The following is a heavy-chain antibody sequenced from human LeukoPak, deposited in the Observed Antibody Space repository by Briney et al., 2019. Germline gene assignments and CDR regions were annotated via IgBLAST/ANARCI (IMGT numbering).Heavy chain of an antibody. D-gene: IGHD2-21*02. J-gene: IGHJ4*02. V-gene: IGHV3-53*01. Sequence: PGGSLRLSCAASGFTVSSNYMSWVRQAPGKGLEWVSVIYSGGGTYYADSVKGRFTISRDNSKNTLYLQMNSLRAEDTAVYYCATAYCGGDCYPPQWGQGTLVTVSS. CDR1: GFTVSSNY. CDR2: IYSGGGT. CDR3: ATAYCGGDCYPPQ.